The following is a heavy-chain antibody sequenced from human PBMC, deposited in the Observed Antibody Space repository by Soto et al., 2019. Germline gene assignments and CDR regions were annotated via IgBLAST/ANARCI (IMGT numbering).Heavy chain of an antibody. CDR2: IYTSGAT. Sequence: PSETLSLTCSVSGSSFSNFYWSWIRQPAGKGLEWIGRIYTSGATSYNPSLKSRVTMSVDTSQTQMSLNLRSVTAADTAVYYCARGGIQLSYAFDYWGQGIRVTVPQ. V-gene: IGHV4-4*07. J-gene: IGHJ4*02. CDR1: GSSFSNFY. D-gene: IGHD1-1*01. CDR3: ARGGIQLSYAFDY.